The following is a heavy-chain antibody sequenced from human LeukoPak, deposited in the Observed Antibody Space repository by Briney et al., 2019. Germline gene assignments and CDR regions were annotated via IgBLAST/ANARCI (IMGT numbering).Heavy chain of an antibody. Sequence: SQTLSLTCTVSGGSISSGSYYWRWLRQPAGKGLEWIGRIYTSGSTNYNPSLKSRVTMSVDTSKNQFSLKLSSVTAADTAVYYCARVRWGIDPWGQGTLVTVSS. V-gene: IGHV4-61*02. CDR3: ARVRWGIDP. D-gene: IGHD2-8*02. CDR1: GGSISSGSYY. J-gene: IGHJ5*02. CDR2: IYTSGST.